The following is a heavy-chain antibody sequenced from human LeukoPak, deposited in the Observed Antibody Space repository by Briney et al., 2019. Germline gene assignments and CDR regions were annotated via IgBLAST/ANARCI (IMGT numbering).Heavy chain of an antibody. CDR2: INSDGSST. J-gene: IGHJ4*02. D-gene: IGHD2-2*01. V-gene: IGHV3-74*01. CDR1: GFTFSSYW. CDR3: ARGGSTSSNPFC. Sequence: GGSLRLSCAASGFTFSSYWMHWVRQAPGKGLVWVSRINSDGSSTSYADSVKGRFTISRDNSKNTLYLQMNSLRAEDTAVYYCARGGSTSSNPFCWGQGTLVTVSS.